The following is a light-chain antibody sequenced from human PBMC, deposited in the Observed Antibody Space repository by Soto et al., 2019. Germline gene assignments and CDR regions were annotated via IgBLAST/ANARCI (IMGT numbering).Light chain of an antibody. CDR2: DAS. CDR1: QSVSSY. V-gene: IGKV3-11*01. J-gene: IGKJ4*01. CDR3: QQRSNWALT. Sequence: EIVLTQSPATLSLSPGERATLSCRASQSVSSYLAWYQQKPGQALRLLIYDASNRATGIPARFSGSGSGTDFTRTISSLETEGFAVYYCQQRSNWALTFGGGTKVEIK.